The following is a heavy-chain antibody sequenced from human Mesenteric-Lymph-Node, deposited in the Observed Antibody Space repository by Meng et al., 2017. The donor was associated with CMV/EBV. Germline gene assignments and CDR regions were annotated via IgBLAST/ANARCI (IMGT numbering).Heavy chain of an antibody. V-gene: IGHV4-59*01. J-gene: IGHJ3*01. CDR3: ARESSDFWSGYQSDAFDV. D-gene: IGHD3-3*01. CDR2: IYHSGST. CDR1: GGSISSYY. Sequence: SETLSLTCTVSGGSISSYYWSWIRQPPGKGLEWIGYIYHSGSTNYNPSLKSRVTMSVDTSRKEFSLRLNSVTAADTAVYYCARESSDFWSGYQSDAFDVWGQGTMVTVSS.